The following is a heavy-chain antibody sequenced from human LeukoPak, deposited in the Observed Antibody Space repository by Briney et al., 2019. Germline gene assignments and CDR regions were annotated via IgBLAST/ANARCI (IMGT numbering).Heavy chain of an antibody. CDR1: GFTFSSYA. CDR3: ARAPEYYDSSGYWAFDY. D-gene: IGHD3-22*01. Sequence: GGALRLSCAASGFTFSSYAMHWVRQAPGKGLEGVAVISYDGSNKYYADSVKGRFTISRDNSKNTLYLQMNSLRAEDTAVYYCARAPEYYDSSGYWAFDYWGQGTLVTVSS. CDR2: ISYDGSNK. V-gene: IGHV3-30*04. J-gene: IGHJ4*02.